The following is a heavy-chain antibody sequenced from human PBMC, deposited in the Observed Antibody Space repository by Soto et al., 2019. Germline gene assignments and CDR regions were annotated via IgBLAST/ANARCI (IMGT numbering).Heavy chain of an antibody. Sequence: QVQLVQSGAAVEKPGSSVKVSCKASGGTFGIYAITWVRQAPGQGLEWMGGIIAFSDIVNYTQKLQGRVTITADESTNTAYMDLSSLRSEDTAVYYCARSLYSSSWFHSGNSYYYYGMDVWGQGTTVTVSS. J-gene: IGHJ6*02. CDR2: IIAFSDIV. V-gene: IGHV1-69*12. CDR1: GGTFGIYA. CDR3: ARSLYSSSWFHSGNSYYYYGMDV. D-gene: IGHD6-13*01.